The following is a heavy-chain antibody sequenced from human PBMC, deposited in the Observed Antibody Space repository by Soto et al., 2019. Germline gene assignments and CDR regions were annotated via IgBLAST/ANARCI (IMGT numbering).Heavy chain of an antibody. V-gene: IGHV1-18*01. CDR2: INCYNGDT. Sequence: ASVKVSCKASGYTFTDNGITWVRQAPGQGLEWIGWINCYNGDTNYAQKFQDRVTITTDISTSTAYMELSSLRSEDTAVYYCAAALWFGELLNAFDIWGQGTMVTVSS. CDR3: AAALWFGELLNAFDI. D-gene: IGHD3-10*01. J-gene: IGHJ3*02. CDR1: GYTFTDNG.